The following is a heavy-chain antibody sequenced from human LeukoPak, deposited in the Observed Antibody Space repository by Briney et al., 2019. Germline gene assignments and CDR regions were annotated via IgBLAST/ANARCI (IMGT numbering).Heavy chain of an antibody. CDR1: GGSLSGYY. D-gene: IGHD6-13*01. CDR3: ARATYSSSLGY. J-gene: IGHJ4*02. Sequence: SETLSLTCAVYGGSLSGYYWSWIRQPPGKGLEWIGEINHSGSTNYNPSLKSRVTISVDTSKNQFSLKLSSVTAADTAVYYCARATYSSSLGYWGQGTLVTVSS. CDR2: INHSGST. V-gene: IGHV4-34*01.